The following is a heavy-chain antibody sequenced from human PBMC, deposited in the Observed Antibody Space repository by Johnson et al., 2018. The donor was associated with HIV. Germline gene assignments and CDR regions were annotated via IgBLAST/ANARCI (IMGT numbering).Heavy chain of an antibody. V-gene: IGHV3-30*03. D-gene: IGHD3-22*01. CDR1: GFTFSS. Sequence: QMQLVESGGGVVQPGRSLRLSCAASGFTFSSMHWDRQAPGKGLEWVAVISHDGNLKKYADSVKGRFTISRDNSKNPLYLQMNSLRAEDTAVYYCARAHYDSSGYLLKGGAFDIWGQGTMVTVSS. CDR3: ARAHYDSSGYLLKGGAFDI. CDR2: ISHDGNLK. J-gene: IGHJ3*02.